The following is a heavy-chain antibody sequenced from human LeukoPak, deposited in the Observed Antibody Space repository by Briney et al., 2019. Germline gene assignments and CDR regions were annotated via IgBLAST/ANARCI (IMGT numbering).Heavy chain of an antibody. CDR3: ARSISGTRLKFDC. CDR2: RYYAGRT. V-gene: IGHV4-59*08. CDR1: GGSISSYY. J-gene: IGHJ5*01. Sequence: PTATLSLTCTVSGGSISSYYWSWIRQPPGKGLEWIGYRYYAGRTNYNPSLKSRATMSIDTAKNHCSLNLTSVTAADTAVYYCARSISGTRLKFDCWGQGTLVTASS. D-gene: IGHD1/OR15-1a*01.